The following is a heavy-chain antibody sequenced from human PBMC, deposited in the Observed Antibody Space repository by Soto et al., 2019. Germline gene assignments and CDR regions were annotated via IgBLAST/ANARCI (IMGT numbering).Heavy chain of an antibody. V-gene: IGHV3-23*01. Sequence: EVQLLESGGGLVQPGGSLRLSCAASGFRLSDSAVSWVRQAPGKGLEWVSSLTVTGDSAFYSDSVKGRFTISRDISKSTLYLRTNSMRAEDTAVYYCAKNGCSYPACYPYYYYVDVWGRGTTVTVSS. CDR2: LTVTGDSA. CDR3: AKNGCSYPACYPYYYYVDV. CDR1: GFRLSDSA. J-gene: IGHJ6*03. D-gene: IGHD2-15*01.